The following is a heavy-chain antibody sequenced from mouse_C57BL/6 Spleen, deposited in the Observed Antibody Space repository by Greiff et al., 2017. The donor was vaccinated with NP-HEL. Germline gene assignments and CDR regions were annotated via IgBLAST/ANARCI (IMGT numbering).Heavy chain of an antibody. CDR3: ARRIDEWGPWFAY. CDR2: ISSGSSTI. V-gene: IGHV5-17*01. D-gene: IGHD1-3*01. CDR1: GFTFSDYG. J-gene: IGHJ3*01. Sequence: EVKVEESGGGLVKPGGSLKLSCAASGFTFSDYGMHWVRQAPEKGLEWVAYISSGSSTIYYADTVKGRFTISRDNAKNTLFLQMTSLRSEDTAMYYCARRIDEWGPWFAYWGQGTLVTVSA.